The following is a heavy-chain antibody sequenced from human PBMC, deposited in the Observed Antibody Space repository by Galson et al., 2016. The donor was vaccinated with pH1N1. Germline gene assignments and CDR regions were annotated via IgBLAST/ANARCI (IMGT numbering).Heavy chain of an antibody. J-gene: IGHJ4*01. CDR2: ISPMFRTT. Sequence: SVKVSCKAPGVTFSSYAINWVRQAPGQGLEWVGGISPMFRTTNHAQNFQGSLTITADESTTTAYMELKSLRSEDPAVYYCARDRGYTSYRSLGFDYWGHGTLVTVSS. V-gene: IGHV1-69*13. D-gene: IGHD5-12*01. CDR3: ARDRGYTSYRSLGFDY. CDR1: GVTFSSYA.